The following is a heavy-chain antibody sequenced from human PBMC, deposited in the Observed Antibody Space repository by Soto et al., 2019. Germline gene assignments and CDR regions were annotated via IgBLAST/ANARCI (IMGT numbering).Heavy chain of an antibody. D-gene: IGHD3-10*01. CDR3: AREGFGEMPFNY. Sequence: QVQLVQSGAEVKKPGSSVKVSYKASGGTFSSFTISWVRQAPGQGLEWMGRIISILTIAKYAQKFQGRVTITADRSSSTAYMELSGLRSEDTAIYYCAREGFGEMPFNYWGPGTLVTVSS. CDR2: IISILTIA. V-gene: IGHV1-69*08. CDR1: GGTFSSFT. J-gene: IGHJ4*02.